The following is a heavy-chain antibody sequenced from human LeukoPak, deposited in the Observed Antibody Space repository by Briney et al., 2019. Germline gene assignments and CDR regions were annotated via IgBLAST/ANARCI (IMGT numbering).Heavy chain of an antibody. CDR1: GFTFRTYW. J-gene: IGHJ4*02. CDR3: ARGRFTFDWFFDY. D-gene: IGHD3-9*01. Sequence: GGSLRLSCAASGFTFRTYWMHWVRQAPGKGLEWVSSISSSSSYIYYADSVKGRFTISRDNAKNSLYLQMNSLRAEDTAVYYCARGRFTFDWFFDYWGQGTLVTVSS. CDR2: ISSSSSYI. V-gene: IGHV3-21*01.